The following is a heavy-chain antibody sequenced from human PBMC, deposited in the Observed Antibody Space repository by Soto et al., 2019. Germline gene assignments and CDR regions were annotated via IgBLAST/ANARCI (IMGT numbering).Heavy chain of an antibody. Sequence: QVQLQESGPGLVKPSETLSLTCTVSGGSISGGVHSWSWIRQPPGKGLEWIGHIFDSGSTYYNPSLKRRIHISVDTSKNQFSLRLSSVTAADTAVYYCAREIMPLTNDWYFDLWGRGTLVTVSS. V-gene: IGHV4-30-4*01. D-gene: IGHD2-8*01. CDR3: AREIMPLTNDWYFDL. CDR1: GGSISGGVHS. CDR2: IFDSGST. J-gene: IGHJ2*01.